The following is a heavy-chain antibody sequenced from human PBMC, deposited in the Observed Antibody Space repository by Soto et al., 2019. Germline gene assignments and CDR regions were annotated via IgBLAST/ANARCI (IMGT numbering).Heavy chain of an antibody. J-gene: IGHJ4*02. V-gene: IGHV1-69*06. D-gene: IGHD3-10*01. Sequence: SVKVSCKASGGTFSSYAISWVRQAPGQGLEWMGGIIPIFGTANYAQKFQGRVTITADKSTSTAYMELSSLRSEDTAVYYCASPYYYGSGRLYYFDYWGQGTLVTVSS. CDR1: GGTFSSYA. CDR2: IIPIFGTA. CDR3: ASPYYYGSGRLYYFDY.